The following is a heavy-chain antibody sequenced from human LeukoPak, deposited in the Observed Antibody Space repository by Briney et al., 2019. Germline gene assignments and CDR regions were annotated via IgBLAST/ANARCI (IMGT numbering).Heavy chain of an antibody. CDR3: AREYCSTSSCYLKRWFDP. CDR1: AYTFTAYQ. CDR2: VNPDSGGT. J-gene: IGHJ5*02. Sequence: GASVKVSCKASAYTFTAYQIHWVRQAPGQRLEWMGWVNPDSGGTNYSQTFQDRVIMTRDTSIRTAYMELSRLRSDDTDVYYCAREYCSTSSCYLKRWFDPWGQGTLVTVSS. D-gene: IGHD2-2*01. V-gene: IGHV1-2*02.